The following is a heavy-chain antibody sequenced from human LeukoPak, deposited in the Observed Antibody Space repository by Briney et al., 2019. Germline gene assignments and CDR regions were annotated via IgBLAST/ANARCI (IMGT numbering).Heavy chain of an antibody. CDR1: GYLFASYW. J-gene: IGHJ4*02. CDR3: ARQKYCSGASCFVVTDPFEY. D-gene: IGHD2-15*01. Sequence: GESLKISFKAAGYLFASYWIGWVRQVPGKGLEWMGIIYPSDSDTRYSPSFQGQVTFSVDQSTNSAFLQWSTLRASDSAIYYCARQKYCSGASCFVVTDPFEYWGQGTHVIVSA. V-gene: IGHV5-51*01. CDR2: IYPSDSDT.